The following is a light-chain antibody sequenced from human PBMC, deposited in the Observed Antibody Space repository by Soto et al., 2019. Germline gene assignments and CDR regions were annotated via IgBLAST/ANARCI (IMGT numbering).Light chain of an antibody. Sequence: QLVLTQPPSASGTPGQRVTISCSGSSSNIGSETVNWYQQLPGTAPKLLIHSTNQRPSGVPDRFSGSKSGTSASLAISGLQSEDEADYYCAAWDGSLSDYVFGTGTKLTVL. CDR1: SSNIGSET. CDR3: AAWDGSLSDYV. J-gene: IGLJ1*01. CDR2: STN. V-gene: IGLV1-44*01.